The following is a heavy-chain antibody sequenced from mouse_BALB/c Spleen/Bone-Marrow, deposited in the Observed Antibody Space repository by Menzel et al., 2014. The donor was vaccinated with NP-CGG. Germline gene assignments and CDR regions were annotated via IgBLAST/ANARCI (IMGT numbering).Heavy chain of an antibody. CDR1: GFNIKDTY. D-gene: IGHD1-2*01. CDR2: IDPANGNT. CDR3: ARYYYGYYFDY. J-gene: IGHJ2*01. V-gene: IGHV14-3*02. Sequence: EVQLVESGAELVKPGASVKLSCTASGFNIKDTYMHWAKQRPEQGLEWIGRIDPANGNTKYDPKFQGKATITADTSSNTAYLQLSSLTSEDTAVYYCARYYYGYYFDYWGQGTTLTVSS.